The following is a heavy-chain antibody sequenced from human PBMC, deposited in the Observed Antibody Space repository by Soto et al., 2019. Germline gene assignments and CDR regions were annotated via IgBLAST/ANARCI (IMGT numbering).Heavy chain of an antibody. Sequence: SETLSLTCTVSGGSISSGGYYWSWIRQHPGKGLEWIGYIYYSGSTYYNPSLKSRVTISVDTSKDQFSLKLSSVTAADTAVYYCARAGHYDSSGYLQYYYYYGIDVWGQGTTVTVSS. J-gene: IGHJ6*02. CDR3: ARAGHYDSSGYLQYYYYYGIDV. D-gene: IGHD3-22*01. CDR1: GGSISSGGYY. V-gene: IGHV4-31*03. CDR2: IYYSGST.